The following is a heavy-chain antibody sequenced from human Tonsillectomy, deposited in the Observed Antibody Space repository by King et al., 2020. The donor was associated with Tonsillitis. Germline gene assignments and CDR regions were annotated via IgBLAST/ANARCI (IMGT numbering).Heavy chain of an antibody. CDR2: IYYSGST. Sequence: QLQESGPGLVKPSETLSLTCTVSGGSISSYYWSWIRQPPGKGLEWIGYIYYSGSTNYNPSLKSRVTISVDTSKNQFSLKLSSMTAADTAVYYCARDYTRRYYYGSGSPHWFDPWGQGTLVTVSS. V-gene: IGHV4-59*01. CDR1: GGSISSYY. CDR3: ARDYTRRYYYGSGSPHWFDP. D-gene: IGHD3-10*01. J-gene: IGHJ5*02.